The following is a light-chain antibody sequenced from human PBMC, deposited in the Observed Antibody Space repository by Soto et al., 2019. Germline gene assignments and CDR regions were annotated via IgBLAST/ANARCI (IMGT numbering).Light chain of an antibody. CDR3: QPYGSSPPHS. CDR2: GSA. V-gene: IGKV3-20*01. J-gene: IGKJ2*01. CDR1: QTGKYHY. Sequence: EIVLTQSPGTLSVSPGERATLSCRASQTGKYHYLVWYHQKPGPAPRLLVYGSAGRATGIPDRFSGSGSGTYLTLTITTVEPEAFAVYYWQPYGSSPPHSCGQATKLEIK.